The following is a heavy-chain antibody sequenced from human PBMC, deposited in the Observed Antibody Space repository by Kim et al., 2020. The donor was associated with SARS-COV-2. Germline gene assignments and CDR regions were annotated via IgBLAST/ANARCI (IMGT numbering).Heavy chain of an antibody. Sequence: SETLSLTCAVYGGSFSGYYWSWIRQPPGKGLEWIGEINHSGSTNYNPSLKSRVTISVDTSKNQFSLKLSSVTAADTAVYYCARGLGPLWFGELFTSDAFDIWGQGTMVPVSS. V-gene: IGHV4-34*01. CDR2: INHSGST. J-gene: IGHJ3*02. CDR3: ARGLGPLWFGELFTSDAFDI. D-gene: IGHD3-10*01. CDR1: GGSFSGYY.